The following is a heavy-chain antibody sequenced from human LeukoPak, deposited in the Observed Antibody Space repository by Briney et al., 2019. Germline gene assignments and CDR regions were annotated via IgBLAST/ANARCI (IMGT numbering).Heavy chain of an antibody. D-gene: IGHD6-13*01. J-gene: IGHJ6*02. CDR3: ARDLRYSSSGYGMDV. V-gene: IGHV3-53*01. CDR1: GFTVSSNY. Sequence: PGGSLRLSCAASGFTVSSNYMSWVRQAPGKGLEWVSVIYSGGSTYYADSVKGRFTISRDNSKNTLYLQMNSLRAEDAAVYYCARDLRYSSSGYGMDVWGQGTTVTVSS. CDR2: IYSGGST.